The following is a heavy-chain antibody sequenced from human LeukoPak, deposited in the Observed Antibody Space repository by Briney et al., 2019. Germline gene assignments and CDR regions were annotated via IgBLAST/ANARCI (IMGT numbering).Heavy chain of an antibody. CDR3: ARDRRYYDFWSGWDAFDI. D-gene: IGHD3-3*01. Sequence: QTGGSLRLSCAASGFTFSSYSMTWVRQAPGKGLEWVSYISSSSSTIYYADSVKGRFTISRDNAKNSLYLQMNSLRAEDTAVYYCARDRRYYDFWSGWDAFDIWGQGTMVTVSS. V-gene: IGHV3-48*01. CDR1: GFTFSSYS. J-gene: IGHJ3*02. CDR2: ISSSSSTI.